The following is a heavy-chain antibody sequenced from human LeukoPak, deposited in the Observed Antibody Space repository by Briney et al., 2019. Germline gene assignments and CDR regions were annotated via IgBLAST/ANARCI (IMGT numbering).Heavy chain of an antibody. D-gene: IGHD6-6*01. Sequence: PGGSLRLSCAASGFTVSSNYMSWVRQAPGKGLEWVSVIYSGGSTNYADSVKGRFTISRDNSKNTLYLQMNSLRAEDTAVYYCARDKYSSSSPYFDYWGQGTLVTVSS. J-gene: IGHJ4*02. V-gene: IGHV3-53*01. CDR1: GFTVSSNY. CDR3: ARDKYSSSSPYFDY. CDR2: IYSGGST.